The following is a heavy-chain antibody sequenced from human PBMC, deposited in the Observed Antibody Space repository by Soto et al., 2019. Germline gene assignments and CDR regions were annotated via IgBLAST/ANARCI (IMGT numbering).Heavy chain of an antibody. Sequence: HPGGSLRLSCAASGFTFSSYTMAWVRQAPGKGLEWVSVISGDGSNKSYADSVKGRFTISRDNSKNTLYLQMNSLRAEDTAVYYCAKTSPYGDSFNYYYYMDVWGKGTTVTVSS. D-gene: IGHD4-17*01. J-gene: IGHJ6*03. CDR3: AKTSPYGDSFNYYYYMDV. CDR2: ISGDGSNK. CDR1: GFTFSSYT. V-gene: IGHV3-30*18.